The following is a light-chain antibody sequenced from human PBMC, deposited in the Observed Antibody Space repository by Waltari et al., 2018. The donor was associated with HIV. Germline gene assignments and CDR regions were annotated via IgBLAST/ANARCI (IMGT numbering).Light chain of an antibody. V-gene: IGKV4-1*01. J-gene: IGKJ1*01. CDR3: QQYYSTPPWT. CDR2: WAS. CDR1: ESILYSSNNKNY. Sequence: DIVMTQSPDSLAVSLGERATINCKSSESILYSSNNKNYLAWYQQKPGPPPQLLSYWASTRESGVPDRISGSGSGTDFTLTISSLQAEDVAVYFCQQYYSTPPWTFGQGTKVEIK.